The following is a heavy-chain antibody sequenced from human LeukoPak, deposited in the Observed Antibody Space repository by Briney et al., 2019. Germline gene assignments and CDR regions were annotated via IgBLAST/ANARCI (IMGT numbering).Heavy chain of an antibody. V-gene: IGHV4-31*03. Sequence: SQTLSLTCTVSGGSISSGGYYWSWIRQHPGQGLEWIGYIYYSGSTYYNPSLKSRVTISVDTSKNQFSLKLSSVTAADTAVYYCAGDSGSYSYFDYWGQGTLVTVSS. CDR1: GGSISSGGYY. CDR3: AGDSGSYSYFDY. D-gene: IGHD1-26*01. J-gene: IGHJ4*02. CDR2: IYYSGST.